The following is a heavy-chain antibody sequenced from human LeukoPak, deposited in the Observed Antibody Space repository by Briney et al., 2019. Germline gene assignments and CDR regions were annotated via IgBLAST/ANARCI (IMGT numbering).Heavy chain of an antibody. CDR2: IYPRGST. V-gene: IGHV4-59*12. Sequence: SETLSLTRTVSGGSISSYYWSWIRQPPGKGLEWIGYIYPRGSTYYNPSLKSRVILSLDKSANQFSLNLSSVTAADTAVYYCARERNNGGNLRQFDYWGQGTLVTVSS. D-gene: IGHD4-23*01. CDR1: GGSISSYY. CDR3: ARERNNGGNLRQFDY. J-gene: IGHJ4*02.